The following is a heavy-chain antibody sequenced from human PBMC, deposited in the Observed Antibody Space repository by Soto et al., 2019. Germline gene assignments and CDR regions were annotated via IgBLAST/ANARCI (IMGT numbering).Heavy chain of an antibody. V-gene: IGHV1-18*04. J-gene: IGHJ4*02. CDR1: GYTFTSYG. Sequence: VASVKVSCKASGYTFTSYGISWVRQAPGQGLEWMGWISAYNGNTNYAQKLQGRVTMTTDTSTSTAYMELRSLRSDDTAVYYCARDRYYDSSGDIDYWGQGTLVTVSS. CDR2: ISAYNGNT. CDR3: ARDRYYDSSGDIDY. D-gene: IGHD3-22*01.